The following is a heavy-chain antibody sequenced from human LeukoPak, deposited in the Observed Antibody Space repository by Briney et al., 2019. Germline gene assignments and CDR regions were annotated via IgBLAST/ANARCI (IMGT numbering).Heavy chain of an antibody. CDR2: IYYSGST. CDR3: AREAIGYSSSWYVPNYFDY. V-gene: IGHV4-59*01. Sequence: SETLSLTCTVSGGSISSYYWNWIRQPPGKGLEWIGYIYYSGSTNYNPSLKSRVTISVDTSKNQFSLKLSSVTAADTAVYYCAREAIGYSSSWYVPNYFDYWGQGTLVTVSS. D-gene: IGHD6-13*01. J-gene: IGHJ4*02. CDR1: GGSISSYY.